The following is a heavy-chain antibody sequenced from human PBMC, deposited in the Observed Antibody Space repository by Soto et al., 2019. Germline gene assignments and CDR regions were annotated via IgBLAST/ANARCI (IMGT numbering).Heavy chain of an antibody. Sequence: GGSLRLSCAASGFTVSSNYMSWVRQAPGKGLEWVSVIYSGGSTYYADSVKGRFTISRDNSKNTLYLQMNSLRAEDTAVYYCARVSAYYYYGMDVWGQGTTVTVSS. J-gene: IGHJ6*02. CDR3: ARVSAYYYYGMDV. V-gene: IGHV3-53*01. CDR1: GFTVSSNY. CDR2: IYSGGST.